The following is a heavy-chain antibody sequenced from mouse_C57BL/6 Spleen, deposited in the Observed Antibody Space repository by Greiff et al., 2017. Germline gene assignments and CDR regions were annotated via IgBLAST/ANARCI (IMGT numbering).Heavy chain of an antibody. CDR2: IDPEGGDT. CDR3: PRGGAMDY. CDR1: GFNITDYY. Sequence: EVLLVESGAELVRPGASVKLSCTASGFNITDYYMHWVKQRPEQGLEWIGRIDPEGGDTEYAPKFQGKATLTADTSSNTAYLQLSSLTSEDAAVYYCPRGGAMDYWGQGTSVTVSS. J-gene: IGHJ4*01. V-gene: IGHV14-1*01.